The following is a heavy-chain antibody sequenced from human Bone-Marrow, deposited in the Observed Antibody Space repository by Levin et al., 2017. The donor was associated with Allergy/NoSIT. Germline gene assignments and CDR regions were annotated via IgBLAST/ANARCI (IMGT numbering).Heavy chain of an antibody. Sequence: SQTLSLTCAVYGGSFSGYYWSWIRQPPGKGLEWIGEINHSGSTNYNPSLKSRVTISVDTSKNQFSLKLSSVTAADTAVYYCARVGGGRITMVRGGLSAFDIWGQGTMVTVSS. CDR1: GGSFSGYY. CDR2: INHSGST. D-gene: IGHD3-10*01. J-gene: IGHJ3*02. CDR3: ARVGGGRITMVRGGLSAFDI. V-gene: IGHV4-34*01.